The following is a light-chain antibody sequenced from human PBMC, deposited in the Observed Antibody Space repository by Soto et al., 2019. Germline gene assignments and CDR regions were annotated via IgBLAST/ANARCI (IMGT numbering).Light chain of an antibody. V-gene: IGLV2-14*01. CDR1: SSDVGGYNY. CDR3: SSYTSSRAYV. J-gene: IGLJ1*01. CDR2: EVS. Sequence: QSVLTQPVSVSGSPGQSITISCTGTSSDVGGYNYVSWYQQQSGTAPKLMIHEVSNRPSGVSNRFSGSKSGNTASLTISGLQAEDEADYYCSSYTSSRAYVFVIRTKVTVL.